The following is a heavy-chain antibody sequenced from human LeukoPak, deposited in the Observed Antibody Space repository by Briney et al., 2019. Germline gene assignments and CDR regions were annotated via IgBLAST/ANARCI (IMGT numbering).Heavy chain of an antibody. CDR1: GGSFSGYY. D-gene: IGHD6-19*01. CDR2: IYYSGST. J-gene: IGHJ4*02. CDR3: ARETAVAGRFDY. V-gene: IGHV4-31*11. Sequence: SETLSLTCAVYGGSFSGYYWSWIRQHPGKGLEWIGYIYYSGSTYYNPSLKSRVTISVDTSKNQFSLKLSSVTAADTAVYYCARETAVAGRFDYWGQGTLVTVSS.